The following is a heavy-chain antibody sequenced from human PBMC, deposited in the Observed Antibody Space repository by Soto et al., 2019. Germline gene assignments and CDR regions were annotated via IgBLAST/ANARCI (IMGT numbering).Heavy chain of an antibody. J-gene: IGHJ5*02. CDR2: ISSSGSTI. CDR1: GFTFSSYE. CDR3: ARESSGWYNIWFDP. D-gene: IGHD6-19*01. V-gene: IGHV3-48*03. Sequence: LRLSCAASGFTFSSYEMNWVRQAPGKGLEWVSYISSSGSTIYYADSVKGRFTISRDNAKNSLYLQMNSLRAEDTAVYYCARESSGWYNIWFDPWGQGTLVTVSS.